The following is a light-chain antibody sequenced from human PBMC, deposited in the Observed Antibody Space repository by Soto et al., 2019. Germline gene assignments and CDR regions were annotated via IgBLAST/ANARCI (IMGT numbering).Light chain of an antibody. J-gene: IGKJ4*02. CDR2: AAS. CDR3: QRLT. V-gene: IGKV3-11*01. CDR1: QSVSNY. Sequence: VLTQSPATLSLSPGARATLSCRASQSVSNYLAWYQQKPGQAPRLLIYAASNRATGIPARFSGSGSGTDFTLTSSSLEPEEVAVYDGQRLTFGGGTKVEIK.